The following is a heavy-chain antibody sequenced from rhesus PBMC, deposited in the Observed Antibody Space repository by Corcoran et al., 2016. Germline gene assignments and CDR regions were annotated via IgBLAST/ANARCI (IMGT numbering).Heavy chain of an antibody. CDR3: ARDAISLDV. J-gene: IGHJ5-2*02. CDR1: GVSLYGNY. Sequence: QVLLQESGPGLVKPSETLSLTCAVSGVSLYGNYWTWIRQSPGKGLEWIGYISGNSETTSYNPSLGGRVTISKDTSQNHYSLRLTSMTAADTAVYYCARDAISLDVWGRGVLVTVTS. V-gene: IGHV4-147*01. CDR2: ISGNSETT.